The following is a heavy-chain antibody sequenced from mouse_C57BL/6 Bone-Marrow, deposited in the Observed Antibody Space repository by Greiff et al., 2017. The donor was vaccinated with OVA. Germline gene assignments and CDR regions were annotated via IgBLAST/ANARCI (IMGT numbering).Heavy chain of an antibody. J-gene: IGHJ4*01. CDR2: INSDGGST. Sequence: VESGGGLVQPGESLKLSCESNEYEFPSHDMSWVRKTPEKRLELVAAINSDGGSTYYPDTMERRFIISRDNTKKTLYLQMSSLRSEDTALYYCAIPSIVTTATSFFYYAMDYCGQGTSVTVSS. CDR3: AIPSIVTTATSFFYYAMDY. V-gene: IGHV5-2*01. CDR1: EYEFPSHD. D-gene: IGHD2-5*01.